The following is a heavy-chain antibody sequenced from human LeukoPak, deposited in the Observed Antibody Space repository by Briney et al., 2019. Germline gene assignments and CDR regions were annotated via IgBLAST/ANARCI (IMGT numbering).Heavy chain of an antibody. V-gene: IGHV3-23*01. Sequence: GGSLRLSCAASGFTFNNYAMSWVRQAPGKGLEWFSVISASGDSTNYADSVKGRFTLSRDNSKNTLDLQMNSLRAEDTAVYYCAKLSRTSCYAGVDYWGQGSLVTVSS. D-gene: IGHD2-2*01. CDR1: GFTFNNYA. J-gene: IGHJ4*02. CDR3: AKLSRTSCYAGVDY. CDR2: ISASGDST.